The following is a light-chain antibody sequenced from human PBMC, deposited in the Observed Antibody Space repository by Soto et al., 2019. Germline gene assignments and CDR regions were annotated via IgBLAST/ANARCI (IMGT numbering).Light chain of an antibody. J-gene: IGLJ1*01. V-gene: IGLV2-14*01. CDR1: SSDVGGYNY. CDR2: DVS. CDR3: SSYTSSSTLSYV. Sequence: QSVLTQPASVSGSPGQSITISCTGTSSDVGGYNYVSWYQQHPGKAPKLMIYDVSNRPSGVSNRCSCSKSGNTASLTISGLRAEDEADYYCSSYTSSSTLSYVFGTGTKVTVL.